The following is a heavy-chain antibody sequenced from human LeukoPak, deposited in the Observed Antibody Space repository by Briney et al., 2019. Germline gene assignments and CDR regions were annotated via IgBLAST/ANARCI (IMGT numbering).Heavy chain of an antibody. CDR2: IISSGSAI. D-gene: IGHD1-26*01. CDR3: ARVEGALPYFDY. J-gene: IGHJ4*02. Sequence: GGSLRLSCAASGFTFSSYSMNWVRQAPGKGLEWVSSIISSGSAIYYADSVKGRFTISRDNAKNSLYLQMNSLRDEDTAVYYCARVEGALPYFDYWGQGSLVTVSS. V-gene: IGHV3-48*02. CDR1: GFTFSSYS.